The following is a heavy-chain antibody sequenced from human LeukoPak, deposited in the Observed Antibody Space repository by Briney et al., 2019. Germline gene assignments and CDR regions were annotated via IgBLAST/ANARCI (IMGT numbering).Heavy chain of an antibody. D-gene: IGHD3-10*01. CDR2: IFYAGST. Sequence: SETLSLTCTVSGDSMNPYYWSWIRQSPGKGLDWIGFIFYAGSTTYNPSLKTRVTMSVDTSRSQSSLKLTSLTAADSAVYYCARDFGPSRGFDHWGQGVLVTVSS. CDR1: GDSMNPYY. CDR3: ARDFGPSRGFDH. V-gene: IGHV4-59*01. J-gene: IGHJ4*02.